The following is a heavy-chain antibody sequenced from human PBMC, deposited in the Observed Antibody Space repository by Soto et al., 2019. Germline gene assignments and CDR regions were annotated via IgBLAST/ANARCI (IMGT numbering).Heavy chain of an antibody. CDR1: GGSLRSYY. CDR3: ARQGFGELHGLVDV. Sequence: QVQLQESGPRLVKPSETLSLTCTVSGGSLRSYYCSWFRQPPGKGLEWVGYINYSGGTFYNPSLKSRVTMSVDTSNNQYSLMVNSVTATDTAVYYCARQGFGELHGLVDVLGQWTTVTVSS. J-gene: IGHJ6*02. CDR2: INYSGGT. V-gene: IGHV4-59*08. D-gene: IGHD3-10*01.